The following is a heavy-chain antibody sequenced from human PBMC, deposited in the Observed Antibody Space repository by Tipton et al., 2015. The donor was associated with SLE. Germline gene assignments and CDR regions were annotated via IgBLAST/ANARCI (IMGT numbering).Heavy chain of an antibody. D-gene: IGHD6-19*01. CDR3: AREGGKQWLVHDY. J-gene: IGHJ4*02. CDR1: GGSFGGNY. V-gene: IGHV4-34*01. Sequence: TLSLTCAVYGGSFGGNYWSWIRQPPGKGLEWIGEINHSGSTNYNPSLKSRVTISVDTSKNQFSLKLSSVTAADTAVYYCAREGGKQWLVHDYWGQGTLVTVSS. CDR2: INHSGST.